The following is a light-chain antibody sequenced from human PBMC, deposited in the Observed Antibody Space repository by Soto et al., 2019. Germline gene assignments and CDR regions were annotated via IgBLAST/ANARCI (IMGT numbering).Light chain of an antibody. J-gene: IGKJ5*01. CDR1: QSVSSY. CDR3: QQRSN. CDR2: DAS. Sequence: DIVLTQSPAPLSLSPGERATLSCRASQSVSSYLAWYQQKPGQAPRLLIYDASNRATGIRARFSGSGSGTDFTLTISSLEPEDFAVYYCQQRSNFGQGTRLEI. V-gene: IGKV3-11*01.